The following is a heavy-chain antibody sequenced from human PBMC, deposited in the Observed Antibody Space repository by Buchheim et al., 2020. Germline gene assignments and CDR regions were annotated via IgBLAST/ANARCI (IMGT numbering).Heavy chain of an antibody. J-gene: IGHJ4*02. Sequence: QLQLQESGSGMVKPSQTLSLTCNVSGASISSGAFSWSWIRQPPGQGLEWIGYVYYNGNTYYNPSLKRRFSISLDKSTKRLSLGLTSVTAADTAIYYCARESGAFDSWGQG. V-gene: IGHV4-30-2*01. CDR3: ARESGAFDS. D-gene: IGHD4/OR15-4a*01. CDR1: GASISSGAFS. CDR2: VYYNGNT.